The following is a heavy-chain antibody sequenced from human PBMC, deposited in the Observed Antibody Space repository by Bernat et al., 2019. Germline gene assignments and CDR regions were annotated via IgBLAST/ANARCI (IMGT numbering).Heavy chain of an antibody. D-gene: IGHD1-26*01. CDR2: IKSKADGGTA. V-gene: IGHV3-15*07. J-gene: IGHJ4*02. CDR1: GLTFSNAW. Sequence: EVQLVESGGGLVRPGGYLRLSCAGSGLTFSNAWMNWVRQAPGRGLGWVARIKSKADGGTADYTGPVKGRVTITRDDTKNTVYVQMNSLKTEDTAVYYCAAGGYFLDYWGQGTLVTVSS. CDR3: AAGGYFLDY.